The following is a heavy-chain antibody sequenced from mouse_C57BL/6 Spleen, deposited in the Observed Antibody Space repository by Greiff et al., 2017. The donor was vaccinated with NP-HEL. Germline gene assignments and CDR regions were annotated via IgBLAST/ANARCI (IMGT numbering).Heavy chain of an antibody. CDR3: VYYGSSYVGWYFDV. D-gene: IGHD1-1*01. V-gene: IGHV1-74*01. CDR1: GYTFPSYW. J-gene: IGHJ1*03. CDR2: IHPSDSDT. Sequence: VQLQQPGAELVKPGASVKVSCKASGYTFPSYWMHWVKQSPGQGLEWIGMIHPSDSDTNSNQKFTGKATLTVDKSSSTAYMQLSSLTSEDSAFYYCVYYGSSYVGWYFDVWGTATTVTVSS.